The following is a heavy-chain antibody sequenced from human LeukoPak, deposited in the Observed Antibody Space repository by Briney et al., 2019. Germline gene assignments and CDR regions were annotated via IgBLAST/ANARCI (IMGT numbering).Heavy chain of an antibody. Sequence: SETLSLTCAVYGGSFSGYYWSWIRQPPGKGLEWIGEINHSGSTNYNPSLKSRVTISVDTSKNQFSLKLSSVTAADTAVYYCARDISLWSGYYYYYYYYMDVWGKGTTVTVSS. CDR2: INHSGST. CDR3: ARDISLWSGYYYYYYYYMDV. CDR1: GGSFSGYY. J-gene: IGHJ6*03. V-gene: IGHV4-34*01. D-gene: IGHD3-3*01.